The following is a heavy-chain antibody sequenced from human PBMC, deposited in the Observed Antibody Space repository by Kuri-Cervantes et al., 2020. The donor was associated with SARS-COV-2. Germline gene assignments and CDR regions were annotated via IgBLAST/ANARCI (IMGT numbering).Heavy chain of an antibody. CDR3: ASMVRGNYGMDV. CDR2: ISSSSSYI. D-gene: IGHD3-10*01. CDR1: GFTFSSYS. V-gene: IGHV3-21*04. Sequence: ETLSLTCAASGFTFSSYSMNWVRQAPGKGLEWVSSISSSSSYIYYADSVKGRFTISRDNSKNSLYLQMNSLRAEDTAVYYCASMVRGNYGMDVWGQGTTVTVSS. J-gene: IGHJ6*02.